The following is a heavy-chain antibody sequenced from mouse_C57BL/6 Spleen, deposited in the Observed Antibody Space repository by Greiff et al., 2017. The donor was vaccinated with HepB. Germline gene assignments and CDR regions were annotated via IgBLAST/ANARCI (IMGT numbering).Heavy chain of an antibody. CDR2: ISDGGSYT. Sequence: EVKVEESGGGLVKPGGSLKLSCAASGFTFSSYAMSWVRQTPEKRLEWVATISDGGSYTYYPDNVKGRFTISRDNAKNNLYLQMSHLKSEDTAMYYCARDNDGYYGYFDVWGTGTTVTVSS. V-gene: IGHV5-4*01. J-gene: IGHJ1*03. CDR1: GFTFSSYA. D-gene: IGHD2-3*01. CDR3: ARDNDGYYGYFDV.